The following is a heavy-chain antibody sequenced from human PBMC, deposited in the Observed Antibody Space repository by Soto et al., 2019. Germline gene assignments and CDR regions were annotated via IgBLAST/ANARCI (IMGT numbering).Heavy chain of an antibody. CDR2: IYWDDDK. Sequence: QITLKESGPTLVKPTQTLTLTCTFSGFSLSTTGVAVGWIRQPPGKALEWLAIIYWDDDKSYSPSLKTRLTITKATSKNQVVLTMTNMDPEDTATSYCAHNPDNIGWSHFDYWGQGTLVTVSA. CDR1: GFSLSTTGVA. CDR3: AHNPDNIGWSHFDY. V-gene: IGHV2-5*02. J-gene: IGHJ4*02. D-gene: IGHD1-20*01.